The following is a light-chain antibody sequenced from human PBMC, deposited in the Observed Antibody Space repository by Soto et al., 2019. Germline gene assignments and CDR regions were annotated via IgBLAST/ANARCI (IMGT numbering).Light chain of an antibody. V-gene: IGKV1-5*01. CDR3: QQYDSYSWT. CDR2: DAS. J-gene: IGKJ1*01. Sequence: DIQMTQSPSTLSASVGDRVTITCRASQSISSSLAWYQQKPGKAPKLLIYDASSLESGVPSRFSGSGSGTEFTLTISSLQPDDFATYYRQQYDSYSWTFGQGTKVDIK. CDR1: QSISSS.